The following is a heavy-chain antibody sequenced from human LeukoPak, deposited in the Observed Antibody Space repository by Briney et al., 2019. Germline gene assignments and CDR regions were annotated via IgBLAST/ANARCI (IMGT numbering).Heavy chain of an antibody. CDR3: ARGGGSTYYDFWSGYYRRNYYYYYYMDV. J-gene: IGHJ6*03. Sequence: ASVTVSCKASGYTFTSYDINWVRQAPGQGLEWMGWMNPNSGNTGYAQKFQGRVTMTRNPSISTAYMELSSLRSEDTAVYYCARGGGSTYYDFWSGYYRRNYYYYYYMDVWGKGTTVTVSS. CDR1: GYTFTSYD. V-gene: IGHV1-8*01. CDR2: MNPNSGNT. D-gene: IGHD3-3*01.